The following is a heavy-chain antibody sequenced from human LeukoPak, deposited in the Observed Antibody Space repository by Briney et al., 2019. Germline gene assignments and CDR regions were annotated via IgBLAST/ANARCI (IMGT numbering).Heavy chain of an antibody. J-gene: IGHJ4*02. CDR2: IIPILGIA. CDR1: GGTFSSYT. D-gene: IGHD2-2*01. CDR3: AREEDCSSTSCYQVFDY. V-gene: IGHV1-69*04. Sequence: SVKVSCKASGGTFSSYTISWVRQAPGQGLEWMGRIIPILGIANYAQKFQGRVTITPDESTSTAYMELSSLRSEDTAVYYCAREEDCSSTSCYQVFDYWGQGTLVTVSS.